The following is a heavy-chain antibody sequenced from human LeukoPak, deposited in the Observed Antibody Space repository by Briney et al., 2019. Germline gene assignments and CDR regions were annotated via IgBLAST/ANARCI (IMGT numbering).Heavy chain of an antibody. CDR2: ISSNSDNT. CDR1: GYTFTSYG. Sequence: ASVRVSCKATGYTFTSYGISWVRQAPGQGLEWMGWISSNSDNTNYAQKLQGRVTMTTDTSTSTAYMELRSLRSDDTALYFCARDWGSIKVIADYWGQGTLVTVSS. J-gene: IGHJ4*02. D-gene: IGHD7-27*01. V-gene: IGHV1-18*01. CDR3: ARDWGSIKVIADY.